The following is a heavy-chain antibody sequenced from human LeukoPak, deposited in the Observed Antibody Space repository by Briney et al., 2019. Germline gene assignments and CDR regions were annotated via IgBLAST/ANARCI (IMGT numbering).Heavy chain of an antibody. CDR3: ARHRYPHTEFDF. D-gene: IGHD3-9*01. Sequence: ESLKISCKGSGYTFTTYWIGWVRQMPGKGLEWMGIIYPGDSDARYSPSFEGQVTISADKSINTAYLQWSSLTASDTAMYYCARHRYPHTEFDFWGQGTLVTVSS. CDR2: IYPGDSDA. CDR1: GYTFTTYW. J-gene: IGHJ4*02. V-gene: IGHV5-51*01.